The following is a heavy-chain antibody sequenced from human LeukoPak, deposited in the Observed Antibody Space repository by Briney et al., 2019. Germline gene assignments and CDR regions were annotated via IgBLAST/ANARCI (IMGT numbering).Heavy chain of an antibody. CDR1: GGSISSYY. V-gene: IGHV4-59*08. CDR2: IYYSGST. J-gene: IGHJ5*02. D-gene: IGHD6-13*01. Sequence: SETLSLTCTVSGGSISSYYWSWIRQPPGKGLEWIGYIYYSGSTNYNPSLTSRVTISVDTSKNQFSLKLSSVTAADTAVYYCARILHRIAAACTSFDPWGQGTLVTVSS. CDR3: ARILHRIAAACTSFDP.